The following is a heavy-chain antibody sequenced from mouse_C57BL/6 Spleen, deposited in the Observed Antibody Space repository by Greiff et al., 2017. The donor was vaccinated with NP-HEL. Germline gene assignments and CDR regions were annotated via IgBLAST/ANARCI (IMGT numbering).Heavy chain of an antibody. CDR2: ISSGSSTI. Sequence: EVKLMESGGGLVKPGGSLKLSCAASGFTFSDYGMHWVRQAPEKGLEWVAYISSGSSTIYYADTVKGRFTISRDNAKNTLFLQMTRLRSEDTAMYYCARRDYAMDYWGQGTSVTVSS. CDR3: ARRDYAMDY. J-gene: IGHJ4*01. V-gene: IGHV5-17*01. CDR1: GFTFSDYG.